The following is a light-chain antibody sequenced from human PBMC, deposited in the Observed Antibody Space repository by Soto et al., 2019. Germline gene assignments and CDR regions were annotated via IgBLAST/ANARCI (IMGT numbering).Light chain of an antibody. CDR1: QSVSTY. Sequence: EIVLTQSPATLSLSPGERATLSCRASQSVSTYLAWYQQKPGQAPRLLIDGASNRATGIPARFSGSGSGTDFTLTISGLEPEDFAVYYCQQRSNWPPSTFGQGTKLEIK. V-gene: IGKV3-11*01. CDR2: GAS. J-gene: IGKJ2*02. CDR3: QQRSNWPPST.